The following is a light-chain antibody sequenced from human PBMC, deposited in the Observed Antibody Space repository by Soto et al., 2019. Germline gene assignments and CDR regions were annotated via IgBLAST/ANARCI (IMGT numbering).Light chain of an antibody. V-gene: IGKV1-5*01. CDR1: QSISSY. CDR3: QQYNSYSRRT. J-gene: IGKJ1*01. Sequence: DIQMTQSPSSLSASVGDRVTITCRASQSISSYLNWYQQKPGKAPKLLIYDASSLESGVPSRFSGNGSGTEFTLTISSLQPDDFATYYCQQYNSYSRRTFGQGTKVDIK. CDR2: DAS.